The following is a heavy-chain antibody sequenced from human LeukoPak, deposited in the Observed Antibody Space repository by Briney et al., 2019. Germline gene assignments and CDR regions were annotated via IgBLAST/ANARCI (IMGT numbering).Heavy chain of an antibody. J-gene: IGHJ6*03. CDR3: ARNYRFAVDYYYMDV. Sequence: ASVKVSCKASGYTFTSYGISWVRQAPGQGLEWMGWISAYNGNTNYAQKFQGRVTMTRDTSTSTVYMELSSLRAEDTAVYYCARNYRFAVDYYYMDVWGTGTTVTISS. V-gene: IGHV1-18*01. D-gene: IGHD4-11*01. CDR1: GYTFTSYG. CDR2: ISAYNGNT.